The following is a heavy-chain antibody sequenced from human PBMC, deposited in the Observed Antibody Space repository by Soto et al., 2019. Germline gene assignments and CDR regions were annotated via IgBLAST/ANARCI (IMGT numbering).Heavy chain of an antibody. CDR2: IYYGGYT. J-gene: IGHJ5*02. D-gene: IGHD6-19*01. V-gene: IGHV4-39*01. Sequence: SETLSLTCTVSGGSISTSSYYRGWIRQPPGKGLEWIGSIYYGGYTYYNPSLKSRVTISVDTSKNQFSLNLSSVTAADTAVYYFARRSFRSGYSGGWYWFDPWGQGTLVTVSS. CDR3: ARRSFRSGYSGGWYWFDP. CDR1: GGSISTSSYY.